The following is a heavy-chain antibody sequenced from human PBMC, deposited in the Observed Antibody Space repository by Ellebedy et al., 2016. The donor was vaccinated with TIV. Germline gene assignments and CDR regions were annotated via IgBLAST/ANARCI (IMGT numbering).Heavy chain of an antibody. J-gene: IGHJ3*02. D-gene: IGHD2-2*01. CDR2: ISDSGDTT. V-gene: IGHV3-23*01. CDR3: AKQKSTSAGSSDI. Sequence: GESLKISCAASGFRFSSYAMNWVRQAPGKGLEWVSGISDSGDTTYYPDSVKGRFTISRDNSKNTLYLPMNSLRVEDTAVYYCAKQKSTSAGSSDIWGQGAMVTVSS. CDR1: GFRFSSYA.